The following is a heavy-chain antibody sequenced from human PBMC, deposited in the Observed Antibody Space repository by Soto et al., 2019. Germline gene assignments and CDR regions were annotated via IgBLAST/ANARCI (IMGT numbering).Heavy chain of an antibody. V-gene: IGHV3-30*18. CDR2: TSYDRTKE. J-gene: IGHJ3*02. CDR3: AKELGLWGGYLDAFDI. D-gene: IGHD3-3*01. CDR1: GFIFSNYG. Sequence: QVQLVESGGGVVQPGRSRSLSCAASGFIFSNYGMHWDRQAPGKGLEWVAVTSYDRTKEYYGDSVKGRFTISRDNSMNTLYLEMDSVSAEDTAVYYCAKELGLWGGYLDAFDIWGQGTMVTVS.